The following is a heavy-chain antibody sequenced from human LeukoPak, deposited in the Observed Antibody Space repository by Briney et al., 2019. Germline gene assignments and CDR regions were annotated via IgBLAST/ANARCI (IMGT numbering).Heavy chain of an antibody. CDR3: AAQWLVRDY. CDR2: IYYSGST. V-gene: IGHV4-39*01. Sequence: SETLSLTCTVSGGYINSNSYFWGWIRQPPGKGLEWIGSIYYSGSTYYNPSLKSRVTISVDTSKNQFSLKLSSVTAADTAVYYCAAQWLVRDYWGQGTLVTVSS. J-gene: IGHJ4*02. D-gene: IGHD6-19*01. CDR1: GGYINSNSYF.